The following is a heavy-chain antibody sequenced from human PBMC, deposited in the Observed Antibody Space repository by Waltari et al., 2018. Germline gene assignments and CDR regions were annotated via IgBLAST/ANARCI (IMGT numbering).Heavy chain of an antibody. CDR1: GGSISSYY. CDR2: IYTSGST. Sequence: QVQLQESGPGLVKPSETLSLTCTVSGGSISSYYWSWTRQPAGKGLEWIGRIYTSGSTNYNPSLKSRVTMSVDTSKNQFSLKLSSVTAADTAVYYCARGRWLQLTGYYYMDVWGKGTTVTISS. CDR3: ARGRWLQLTGYYYMDV. V-gene: IGHV4-4*07. J-gene: IGHJ6*03. D-gene: IGHD5-12*01.